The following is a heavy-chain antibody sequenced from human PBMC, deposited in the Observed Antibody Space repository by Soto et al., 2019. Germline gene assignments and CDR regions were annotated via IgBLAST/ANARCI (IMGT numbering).Heavy chain of an antibody. CDR3: AKLPWEVAPS. J-gene: IGHJ5*02. D-gene: IGHD1-26*01. V-gene: IGHV3-74*03. CDR1: GFTFGNFW. Sequence: GGSLRLSCSDSGFTFGNFWIHWVRQAPGKGLEWVSHIGLDGTDIVYADSVKGRFIISRDNARNTVYLQMNSLEAEDTAVYYCAKLPWEVAPSWGQGTLVTVSS. CDR2: IGLDGTDI.